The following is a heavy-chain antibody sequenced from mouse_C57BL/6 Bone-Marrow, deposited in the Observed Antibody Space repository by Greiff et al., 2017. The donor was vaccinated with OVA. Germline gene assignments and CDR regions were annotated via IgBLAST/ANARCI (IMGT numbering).Heavy chain of an antibody. D-gene: IGHD2-3*01. CDR2: IDPSDSET. J-gene: IGHJ4*01. V-gene: IGHV1-52*01. Sequence: QVQLQQPGAELVRPGSSVKLSCKASGYTFTSYWMHWVKQRPIQGLEWIGNIDPSDSETHYNQKFKDKATLTVDKSSSTAYMQLSSLTSEDSAVYYCAREEDVKNPFYDGYGDYAMDYWGQGTSVTVSS. CDR3: AREEDVKNPFYDGYGDYAMDY. CDR1: GYTFTSYW.